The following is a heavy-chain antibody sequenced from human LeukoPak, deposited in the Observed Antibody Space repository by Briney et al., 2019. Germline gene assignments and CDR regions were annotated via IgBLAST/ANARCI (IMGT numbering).Heavy chain of an antibody. CDR3: ARDGNRAAADY. J-gene: IGHJ4*02. V-gene: IGHV3-7*01. CDR2: IKQDGSEK. D-gene: IGHD6-13*01. Sequence: GGSLRLSCAASGFTFSSYWMSWVRQAPGKGLEWVANIKQDGSEKYYVDSVKGRFTISRDNAKNTLYLQMNSLRAEDTAVYYCARDGNRAAADYWGQGTLVTVSS. CDR1: GFTFSSYW.